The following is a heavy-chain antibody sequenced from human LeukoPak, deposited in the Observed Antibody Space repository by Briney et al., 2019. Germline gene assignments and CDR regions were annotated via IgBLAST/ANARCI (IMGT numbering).Heavy chain of an antibody. D-gene: IGHD3-10*01. CDR1: GFTFSSYG. V-gene: IGHV3-23*01. J-gene: IGHJ4*02. CDR2: ISGNAGTT. Sequence: GGSLRLSCAASGFTFSSYGMSWVRQTPGKGLEWVSSISGNAGTTYYADSVKGRFTISRDNSRNTLYLQMNSLRDEDTAVYYCGRGRLYGSGTHYVFDYWGRGTLVTVSS. CDR3: GRGRLYGSGTHYVFDY.